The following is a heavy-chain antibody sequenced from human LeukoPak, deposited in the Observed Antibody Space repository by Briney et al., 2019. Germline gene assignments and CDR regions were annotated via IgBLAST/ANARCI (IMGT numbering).Heavy chain of an antibody. CDR3: ASEGNYDSSGYSRYNYYYMDV. V-gene: IGHV1-69*05. Sequence: GSSAKVSCKGSGGIFSSYSISWVRQAPGQGLEWMGGIIPAFGTAHYAQKFQGRVTFTTDESTTTAYMELRSLRSEDTAVYYCASEGNYDSSGYSRYNYYYMDVWGKGTAVTVSS. CDR1: GGIFSSYS. D-gene: IGHD3-22*01. CDR2: IIPAFGTA. J-gene: IGHJ6*03.